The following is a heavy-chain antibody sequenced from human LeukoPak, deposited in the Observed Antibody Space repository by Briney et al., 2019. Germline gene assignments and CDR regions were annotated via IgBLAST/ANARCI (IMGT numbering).Heavy chain of an antibody. CDR1: GYTLTEVS. CDR2: FAPGDGET. D-gene: IGHD4-17*01. CDR3: ATEIVGYGDVNYFDY. J-gene: IGHJ4*02. V-gene: IGHV1-24*01. Sequence: AAVNLSCKVSGYTLTEVSMHWVRQAPGKGLEWMGGFAPGDGETIYAQNFQGRLIVTEDTSTDTAYMELSSLRSEDTAVYYCATEIVGYGDVNYFDYWGQGTHVAVSS.